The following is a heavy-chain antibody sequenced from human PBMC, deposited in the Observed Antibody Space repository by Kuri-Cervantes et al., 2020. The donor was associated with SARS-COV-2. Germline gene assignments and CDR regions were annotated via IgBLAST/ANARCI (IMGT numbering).Heavy chain of an antibody. J-gene: IGHJ4*02. CDR2: ISVHNGNT. V-gene: IGHV1-18*01. CDR1: GYTFTSYG. D-gene: IGHD3-10*01. CDR3: ARDEGLGVRGVKGAD. Sequence: ASVKVSCKASGYTFTSYGISWARQAPGQGLEWMGWISVHNGNTNSAQKLQGRVTMTTDTSTSTAYMELRSLRSDDTAVYYCARDEGLGVRGVKGADWGQGTLVTVSS.